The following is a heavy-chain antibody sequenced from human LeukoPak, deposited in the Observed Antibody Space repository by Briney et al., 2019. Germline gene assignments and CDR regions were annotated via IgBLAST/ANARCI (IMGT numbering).Heavy chain of an antibody. Sequence: ASVKVSCKASGYTFTSYYMHWVRQAPGQGLEWMGIINPSGGSTSYAQKFQGRVTMTRDMSTSTVYTELSSLRSEDTAVYYCARDLEGIAAAAPALYYFDYWGHGTLVTVSS. CDR3: ARDLEGIAAAAPALYYFDY. CDR1: GYTFTSYY. D-gene: IGHD6-13*01. CDR2: INPSGGST. J-gene: IGHJ4*01. V-gene: IGHV1-46*01.